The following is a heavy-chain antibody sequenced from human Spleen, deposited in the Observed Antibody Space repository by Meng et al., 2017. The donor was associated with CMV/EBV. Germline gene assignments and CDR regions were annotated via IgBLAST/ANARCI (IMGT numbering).Heavy chain of an antibody. CDR3: ARDAAQIEPPGGYGMDV. Sequence: SETLSLTCAVSGGSISSSNWWSWVRQPPGKGLEWIGEIFHSGSTNYNPSLKSRVTLSVDKSKNQFSLELSSVTAADTAVYYCARDAAQIEPPGGYGMDVWGRGTTVTVSS. CDR1: GGSISSSNW. CDR2: IFHSGST. J-gene: IGHJ6*02. V-gene: IGHV4-4*02. D-gene: IGHD3-16*01.